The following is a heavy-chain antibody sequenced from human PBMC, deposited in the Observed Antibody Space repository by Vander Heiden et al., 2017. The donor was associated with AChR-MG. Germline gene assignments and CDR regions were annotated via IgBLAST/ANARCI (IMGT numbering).Heavy chain of an antibody. CDR3: ARDPWGNFDS. CDR1: GFTPGYYR. Sequence: EGQLVESGGGLVKPGGSLRLSCAAAGFTPGYYRMNWVRQAPGKGLEWVSSISSSGSYIYYADSVKGRFTISRDSANNSLYLQMDSLRVEDTAVYYCARDPWGNFDSWGQGTLVTVSS. V-gene: IGHV3-21*01. J-gene: IGHJ4*02. D-gene: IGHD3-16*01. CDR2: ISSSGSYI.